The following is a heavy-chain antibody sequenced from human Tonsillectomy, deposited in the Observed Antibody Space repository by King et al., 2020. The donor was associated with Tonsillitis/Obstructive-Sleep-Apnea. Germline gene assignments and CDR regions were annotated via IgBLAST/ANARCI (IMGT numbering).Heavy chain of an antibody. V-gene: IGHV4-59*01. D-gene: IGHD2-15*01. CDR2: SYHSGKT. Sequence: VQLQESGPGLVKPSETLTLICTVSGVSISTYFWTWIRQPPGKGLEWIGYSYHSGKTSYNPSLKSRVTISVDTSKNQFSLKLSSVTAADMAVYYCAGEFAATIYYWGQGTLVTVSS. J-gene: IGHJ4*02. CDR1: GVSISTYF. CDR3: AGEFAATIYY.